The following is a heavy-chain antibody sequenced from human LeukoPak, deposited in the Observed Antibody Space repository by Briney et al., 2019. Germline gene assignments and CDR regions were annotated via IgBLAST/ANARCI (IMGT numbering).Heavy chain of an antibody. CDR2: ISYDGSNK. V-gene: IGHV3-30*18. Sequence: PGGSLRLSCAASGFTFSSYGMHWVRQAPGKGLEWVAVISYDGSNKYYADSVKGRFTISRDNSKSTLYLQMNSLRAEDTAVYYCAKDPQAFTIFGVPYGMDVWGQGTTVTVSS. CDR3: AKDPQAFTIFGVPYGMDV. CDR1: GFTFSSYG. D-gene: IGHD3-3*01. J-gene: IGHJ6*02.